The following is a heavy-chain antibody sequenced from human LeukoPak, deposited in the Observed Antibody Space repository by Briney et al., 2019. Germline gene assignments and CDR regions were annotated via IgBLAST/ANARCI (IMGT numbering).Heavy chain of an antibody. V-gene: IGHV1-8*01. CDR2: MNPNSGNT. CDR1: GYTFTSYD. J-gene: IGHJ4*02. Sequence: GVSVKVSCKASGYTFTSYDINWVRQATGQGLEWMGWMNPNSGNTGYAQKFQGRVTMTRNTSISTAYMELSSLRPEDTAVYYCARGRGGIATAGKDYWGQGTLVTVSS. D-gene: IGHD6-13*01. CDR3: ARGRGGIATAGKDY.